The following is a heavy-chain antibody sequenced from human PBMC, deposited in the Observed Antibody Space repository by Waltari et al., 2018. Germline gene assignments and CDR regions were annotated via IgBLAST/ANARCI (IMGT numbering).Heavy chain of an antibody. J-gene: IGHJ4*02. CDR2: ISYDGSNK. CDR1: GFTFSSYA. D-gene: IGHD6-13*01. Sequence: QVQLVESGGGVVQPGRSLRLSCAASGFTFSSYAMHWVRQAPGNGLEWVAVISYDGSNKYYADSVKGRFTISRDNSKNTLYLQMNSLRAEDTAVYYCAREGSRSVDYWGQGTLVTVSS. CDR3: AREGSRSVDY. V-gene: IGHV3-30-3*01.